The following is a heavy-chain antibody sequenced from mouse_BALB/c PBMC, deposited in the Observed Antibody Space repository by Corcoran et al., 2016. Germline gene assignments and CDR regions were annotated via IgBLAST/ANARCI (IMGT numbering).Heavy chain of an antibody. CDR3: AREGTVVYFDY. CDR1: GYTFTNYG. CDR2: INTYTGEP. V-gene: IGHV9-3-1*01. Sequence: QIQLVQSGPELKKPGETVKISCKASGYTFTNYGMNWVKQAPGKGLKWMGWINTYTGEPTYADDFKGRFAFSLETSASTAYLQINNLKNEDTATYFCAREGTVVYFDYWGQGTTLTVSS. D-gene: IGHD1-1*01. J-gene: IGHJ2*01.